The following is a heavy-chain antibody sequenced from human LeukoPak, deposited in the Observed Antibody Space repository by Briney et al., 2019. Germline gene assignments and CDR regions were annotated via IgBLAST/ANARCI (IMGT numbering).Heavy chain of an antibody. CDR1: GFTFSSYS. J-gene: IGHJ3*02. Sequence: PGGSLRLSCAASGFTFSSYSMNWVRQAPGKGLEWVSSISSSSSYIYYADSVKGRFTISRDNAKNSLYLQMNSLRAEDTAVYYCARVLGAYYDILTGSEAFDIWGQGTMVTVSS. CDR2: ISSSSSYI. V-gene: IGHV3-21*01. CDR3: ARVLGAYYDILTGSEAFDI. D-gene: IGHD3-9*01.